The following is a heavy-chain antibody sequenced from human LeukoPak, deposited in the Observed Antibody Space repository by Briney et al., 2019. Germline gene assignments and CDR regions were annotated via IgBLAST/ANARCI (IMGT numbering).Heavy chain of an antibody. CDR1: GYTFTSYD. J-gene: IGHJ4*02. V-gene: IGHV1-8*02. Sequence: ASVKVSCKASGYTFTSYDINWVRQATGQGLEWMGWMNPNSGNTGYAQKFQGRVTMTRNTSISTAYMELSSLRSEDTAVYYCARGGSIVVVVAATAGAYYFDYWGQGTLVTVSS. CDR3: ARGGSIVVVVAATAGAYYFDY. CDR2: MNPNSGNT. D-gene: IGHD2-15*01.